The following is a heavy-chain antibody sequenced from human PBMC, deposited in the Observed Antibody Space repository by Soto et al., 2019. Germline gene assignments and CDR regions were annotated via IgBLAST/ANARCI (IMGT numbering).Heavy chain of an antibody. Sequence: QVQLVESGGGVVQPGRSLRLSCAASGFTFSSYAMHWVRQAPGKGLEWVAVISYDGSNKYYADSVKGRFTISRDNSKNTLYLQMNSLRAEDTAAYYCARDGGSSWYEIPQRFDYWGQGTLVTVSS. CDR2: ISYDGSNK. V-gene: IGHV3-30-3*01. J-gene: IGHJ4*02. D-gene: IGHD6-13*01. CDR1: GFTFSSYA. CDR3: ARDGGSSWYEIPQRFDY.